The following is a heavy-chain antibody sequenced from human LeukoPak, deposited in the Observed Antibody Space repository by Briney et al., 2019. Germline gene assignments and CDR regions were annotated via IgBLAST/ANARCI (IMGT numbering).Heavy chain of an antibody. CDR2: ISYDGSNK. V-gene: IGHV3-30*18. Sequence: PGRSLRLSCAASGFTFSSYGMHWVRQAPGKGLEWVAVISYDGSNKYYADSVKGRFTISRDNSKNTLYLQMNSLRAEDTAVYYCAKDGISGWSPTGWFDPWGQGTLVTVSS. D-gene: IGHD6-19*01. J-gene: IGHJ5*02. CDR1: GFTFSSYG. CDR3: AKDGISGWSPTGWFDP.